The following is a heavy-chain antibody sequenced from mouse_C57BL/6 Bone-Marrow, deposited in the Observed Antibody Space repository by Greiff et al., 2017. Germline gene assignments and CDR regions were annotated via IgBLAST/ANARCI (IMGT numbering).Heavy chain of an antibody. J-gene: IGHJ3*01. V-gene: IGHV5-6*01. Sequence: EVQLQQSGGDLVKPGGSLKLSCAASGFTFSSYGMSWVRQTPDKRLEWVATISSGGSYTYYPDSVKGRCTISRDNAKNTLYLQMSCLKAEDTAMYYCASGYGSSYVWFAYWGQGTLVTVSA. CDR1: GFTFSSYG. CDR3: ASGYGSSYVWFAY. CDR2: ISSGGSYT. D-gene: IGHD1-1*01.